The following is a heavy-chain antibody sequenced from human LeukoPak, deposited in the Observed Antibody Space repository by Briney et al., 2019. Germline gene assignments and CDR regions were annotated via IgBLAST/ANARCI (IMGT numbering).Heavy chain of an antibody. CDR3: ARGASYYDSSGYYPDY. CDR1: GFTFSSYA. Sequence: GSLRLSCAASGFTFSSYAMSWVRQAPGKGLEWVSVIYSGGSTYYADSVKGRFTISRDNSKNTLYLQMNSLRAEDTAVYYCARGASYYDSSGYYPDYWGQGTLVTVSS. D-gene: IGHD3-22*01. V-gene: IGHV3-53*01. CDR2: IYSGGST. J-gene: IGHJ4*02.